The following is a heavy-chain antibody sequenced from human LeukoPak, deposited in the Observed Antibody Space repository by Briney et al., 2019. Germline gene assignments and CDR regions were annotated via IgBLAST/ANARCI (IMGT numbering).Heavy chain of an antibody. Sequence: GGSLRLSCAASGFTFDDYAMHWVRQAPGKGLEWVSLISENGGIIYYADSLKGRFTISRDNSKNSLYLQVNSLRAEDTALYYCAKGLRRDGYNRFGWFDRWGQGTLVTVSS. D-gene: IGHD5-24*01. V-gene: IGHV3-43*02. CDR2: ISENGGII. CDR3: AKGLRRDGYNRFGWFDR. CDR1: GFTFDDYA. J-gene: IGHJ5*02.